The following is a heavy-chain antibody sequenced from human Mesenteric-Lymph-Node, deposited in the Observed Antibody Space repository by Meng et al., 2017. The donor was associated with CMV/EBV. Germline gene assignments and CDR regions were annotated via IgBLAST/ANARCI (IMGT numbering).Heavy chain of an antibody. CDR2: IYSDGST. CDR1: GFTGSNNY. Sequence: GESLKISCAASGFTGSNNYMTWVRQAPGKGLEWVSVIYSDGSTYYADSVKGRFTISRDNAKNSLYLQMNSLRAEDTAFYYCAKDFSSGWSTFDLWGRGTLVTVSS. D-gene: IGHD6-19*01. J-gene: IGHJ2*01. V-gene: IGHV3-53*05. CDR3: AKDFSSGWSTFDL.